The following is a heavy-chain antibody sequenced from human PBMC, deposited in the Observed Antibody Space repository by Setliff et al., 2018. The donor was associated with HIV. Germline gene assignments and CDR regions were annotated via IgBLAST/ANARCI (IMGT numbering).Heavy chain of an antibody. CDR2: IDHRGRP. CDR3: ASLPPLYDSSGYYFDY. D-gene: IGHD3-22*01. J-gene: IGHJ4*02. CDR1: GGSFSDYY. V-gene: IGHV4-34*01. Sequence: SETLSLTCGIYGGSFSDYYWSWIRQPPGKGLEWIGEIDHRGRPKYNPSLNSRVTMSVDKSRNQFSLKVSSVTAGDTAVYYCASLPPLYDSSGYYFDYWGQGTLVTV.